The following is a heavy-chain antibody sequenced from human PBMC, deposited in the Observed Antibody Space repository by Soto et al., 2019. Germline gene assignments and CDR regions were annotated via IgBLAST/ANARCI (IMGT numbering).Heavy chain of an antibody. D-gene: IGHD3-10*01. CDR1: GYSFTSYW. V-gene: IGHV5-51*01. CDR2: IYPGDSDT. Sequence: GESLKISCKGSGYSFTSYWIAWVRQMPGRGLEWMGIIYPGDSDTRYSPSFQGQVTISADRSISTAYLQWCSLKASDTAIYYCARHQGSSGSYYYYYNRDVWGQGTTVTVSS. J-gene: IGHJ6*02. CDR3: ARHQGSSGSYYYYYNRDV.